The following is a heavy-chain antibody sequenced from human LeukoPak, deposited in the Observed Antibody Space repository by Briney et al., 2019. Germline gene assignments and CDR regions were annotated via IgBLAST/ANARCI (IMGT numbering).Heavy chain of an antibody. CDR1: GDSIRTGGYS. CDR3: ARLYYDSSGYYQICYFDY. CDR2: IYHSGRT. J-gene: IGHJ4*02. Sequence: PSETLSLTCGVSGDSIRTGGYSWNWIRQSPGKGLEWIGYIYHSGRTDYNPSLKSRATISIDRSKNQFSLKLSSVTAADTAVYYCARLYYDSSGYYQICYFDYWGQGTLVTVSS. V-gene: IGHV4-30-2*06. D-gene: IGHD3-22*01.